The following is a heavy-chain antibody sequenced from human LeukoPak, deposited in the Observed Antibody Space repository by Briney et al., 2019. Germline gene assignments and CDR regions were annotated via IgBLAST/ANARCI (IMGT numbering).Heavy chain of an antibody. V-gene: IGHV6-1*01. Sequence: SQTLSLTCAISGDSVSSDSATWNWVRQSPSRGLEWLGRTYYRSKWYSAYAVSVKSRISINSDTSKNQFSLQLNSVTPEDTAIYYCARGPQWLNYWGQGTLVTVSS. CDR3: ARGPQWLNY. CDR1: GDSVSSDSAT. D-gene: IGHD6-19*01. CDR2: TYYRSKWYS. J-gene: IGHJ4*02.